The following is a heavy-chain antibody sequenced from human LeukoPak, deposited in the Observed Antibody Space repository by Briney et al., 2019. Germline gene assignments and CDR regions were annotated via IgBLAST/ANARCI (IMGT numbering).Heavy chain of an antibody. D-gene: IGHD3-22*01. CDR2: IYYSGNF. V-gene: IGHV4-59*13. CDR1: GGSITTGY. Sequence: SETLSLTCTVSGGSITTGYWTWIRQSPGKGLEWIGHIYYSGNFNYNPSLMGRVNFSVDTSRNQFSLKLNSVTDADTAVYYCARRYYDISDPFDPWGQGTLVSVSS. CDR3: ARRYYDISDPFDP. J-gene: IGHJ5*02.